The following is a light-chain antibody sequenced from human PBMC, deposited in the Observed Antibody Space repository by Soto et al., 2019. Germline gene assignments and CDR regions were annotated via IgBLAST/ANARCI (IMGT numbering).Light chain of an antibody. CDR1: QSVSKD. V-gene: IGKV3-15*01. CDR3: QQYNNWPLP. CDR2: GAS. Sequence: EIVMTQSPATLSVSPGERATLSCRASQSVSKDLAWYQQKPGQDPRLLIYGASTRATGIPAMFSGSGSGTEFTLNNSSLQSEDFAVYYCQQYNNWPLPFGGGTKVEVQ. J-gene: IGKJ4*01.